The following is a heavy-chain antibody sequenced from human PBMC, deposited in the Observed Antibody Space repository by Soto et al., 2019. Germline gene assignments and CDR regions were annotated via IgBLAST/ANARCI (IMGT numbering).Heavy chain of an antibody. CDR3: ALVHWIGC. V-gene: IGHV3-7*01. D-gene: IGHD3-3*01. CDR1: GFTFSDYF. Sequence: ELQLVDSGGALVQPGVSLRLSCAASGFTFSDYFMTWVRQAPGKGLEWVATIKQDGNERYYVDSVKGRFTISRDNSKNALYLQMKALRAEARAVYYCALVHWIGCWGQGILVTVSS. CDR2: IKQDGNER. J-gene: IGHJ4*02.